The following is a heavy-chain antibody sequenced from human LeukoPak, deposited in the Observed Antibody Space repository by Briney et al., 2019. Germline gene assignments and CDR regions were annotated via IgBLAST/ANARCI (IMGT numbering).Heavy chain of an antibody. V-gene: IGHV3-23*01. CDR3: AKARDSSGYYFGY. CDR2: ISGSGGST. D-gene: IGHD3-22*01. Sequence: PGGSLRLSCAASGFTFSDYYMSWIRQAPGKGLEWVSAISGSGGSTYYADSVKGRFAISRDNSKNTLYLQMNSLRAEDTAVYYCAKARDSSGYYFGYWGQGTLVTVSS. CDR1: GFTFSDYY. J-gene: IGHJ4*02.